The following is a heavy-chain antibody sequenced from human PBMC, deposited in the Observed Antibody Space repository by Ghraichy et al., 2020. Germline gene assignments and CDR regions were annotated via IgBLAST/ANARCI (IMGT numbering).Heavy chain of an antibody. D-gene: IGHD2-15*01. J-gene: IGHJ4*02. CDR2: IFTSGRT. Sequence: SQTLSLTCTVSGASMSSDYWSWVRQPPGKALEWIGHIFTSGRTYSNPSLANRVTMSLDAPRNQFSLKLTSATAADTAVYFCARRHCGAGSCFLDSLGQGTLVTVSS. CDR3: ARRHCGAGSCFLDS. V-gene: IGHV4-4*08. CDR1: GASMSSDY.